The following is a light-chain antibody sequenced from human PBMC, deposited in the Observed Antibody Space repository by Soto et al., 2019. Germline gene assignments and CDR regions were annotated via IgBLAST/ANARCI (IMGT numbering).Light chain of an antibody. V-gene: IGKV3-15*01. CDR2: GAS. J-gene: IGKJ1*01. CDR1: QSISTN. CDR3: QQYNNWPRT. Sequence: IVMTQSPATLSVSPGERATLSCRASQSISTNLAWYQQKPGQAPRLLIYGASTRATGIPARFSASGSGTDFTLTISSLQSEDFAVYHCQQYNNWPRTFGQGTKVEIK.